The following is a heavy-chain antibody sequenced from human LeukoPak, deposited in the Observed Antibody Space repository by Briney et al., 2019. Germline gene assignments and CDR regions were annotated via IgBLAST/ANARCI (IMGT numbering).Heavy chain of an antibody. CDR3: AREGYSSGWYLDY. J-gene: IGHJ4*02. D-gene: IGHD6-19*01. V-gene: IGHV1-2*04. CDR1: GYTFTGYY. Sequence: GASVKVSCTASGYTFTGYYMHWVRPAPGQGLEWMGWINPNSGGTNYAQKFQGWVTMTRDTSISTAYMELSRLRSDDTAVYYCAREGYSSGWYLDYWGQGTLVTVSS. CDR2: INPNSGGT.